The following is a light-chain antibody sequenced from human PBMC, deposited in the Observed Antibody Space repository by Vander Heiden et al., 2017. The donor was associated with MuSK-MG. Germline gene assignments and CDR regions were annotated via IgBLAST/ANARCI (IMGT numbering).Light chain of an antibody. V-gene: IGLV1-40*01. CDR1: ISDIGAGYD. CDR2: CNT. CDR3: QSFDTRLSDYV. J-gene: IGLJ1*01. Sequence: QSVLTQPPSVSGAPGQRVTISRTGSISDIGAGYDVHWYQQLPATAPKLLIYCNTVRPSGVPDRFSGSKSGSSASLAITGLQAEDEADYYCQSFDTRLSDYVFGTGTRVTVL.